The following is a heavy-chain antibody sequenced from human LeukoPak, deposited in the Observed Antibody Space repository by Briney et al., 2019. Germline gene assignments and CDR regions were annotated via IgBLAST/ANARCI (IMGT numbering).Heavy chain of an antibody. CDR2: INPNSGGT. CDR3: ARVRECDFWSGYDEINWFDP. Sequence: GASVKVSCKASGYTFTGYYMHWVRQAPGQGLEWMGWINPNSGGTNYAQKFQGRVTMTRDTSISTAYMELSRLRSDDTAVYYCARVRECDFWSGYDEINWFDPWGQGTLVTVSS. D-gene: IGHD3-3*01. CDR1: GYTFTGYY. J-gene: IGHJ5*02. V-gene: IGHV1-2*02.